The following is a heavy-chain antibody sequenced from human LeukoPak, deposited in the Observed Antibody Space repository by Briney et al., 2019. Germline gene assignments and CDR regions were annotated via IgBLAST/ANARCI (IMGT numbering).Heavy chain of an antibody. D-gene: IGHD2-15*01. Sequence: ASVKVSCKASGYTFTCYYMHWVRQAPGQGLEWMGWINPNSGGTNYAQKFQGRVSITADKSTNTTYMELSSLTSEDTAVYYCTRAGIPGYCSAATCSNWFDRWGQGTLVTVSS. V-gene: IGHV1-2*02. J-gene: IGHJ5*02. CDR1: GYTFTCYY. CDR2: INPNSGGT. CDR3: TRAGIPGYCSAATCSNWFDR.